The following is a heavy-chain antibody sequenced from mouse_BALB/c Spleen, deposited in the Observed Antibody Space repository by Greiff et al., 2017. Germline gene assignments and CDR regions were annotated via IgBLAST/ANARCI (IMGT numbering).Heavy chain of an antibody. CDR2: ISSGGSYT. Sequence: EVHLVESGGDLVKPGGSLKLSCAASGFTFSSYGMSWVRQTPDKRLEWVATISSGGSYTYYPDSVKGRFTISRDNAKNSLYLQMSSLKSEDTAMYYCATYYGSSYYAMDYWGQGTSVTVSS. V-gene: IGHV5-6*01. D-gene: IGHD1-1*01. CDR1: GFTFSSYG. J-gene: IGHJ4*01. CDR3: ATYYGSSYYAMDY.